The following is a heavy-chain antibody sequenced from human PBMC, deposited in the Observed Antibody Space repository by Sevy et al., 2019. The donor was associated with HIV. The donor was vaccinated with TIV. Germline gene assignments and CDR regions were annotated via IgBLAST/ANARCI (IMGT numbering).Heavy chain of an antibody. J-gene: IGHJ3*02. CDR1: GGTFSSYA. Sequence: ASVKVSCKASGGTFSSYAISWVRQAPGQGLEWMGGIIPIFGTANYAQKFQGRVTITADKSTSTAYMELSSLRSEDTAVYYCASPRQGYYDSSGYQGDAFDIWGQGTMVTVSS. CDR2: IIPIFGTA. D-gene: IGHD3-22*01. V-gene: IGHV1-69*06. CDR3: ASPRQGYYDSSGYQGDAFDI.